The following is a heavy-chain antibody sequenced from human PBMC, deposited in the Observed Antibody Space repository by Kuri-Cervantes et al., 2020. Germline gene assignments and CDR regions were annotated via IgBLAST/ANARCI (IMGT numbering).Heavy chain of an antibody. V-gene: IGHV4-38-2*02. CDR2: LYQDGGA. CDR3: ASLCTGRYSVGFDF. J-gene: IGHJ4*02. Sequence: GSLRLSCTVSGYSISSGYYWGWIRQPPGKGLEWVGNLYQDGGAHYNPSLKSRATISGSTSSNQFSLRLTSVTAADTAVYYCASLCTGRYSVGFDFWGQGILVTVSS. D-gene: IGHD1-26*01. CDR1: GYSISSGYY.